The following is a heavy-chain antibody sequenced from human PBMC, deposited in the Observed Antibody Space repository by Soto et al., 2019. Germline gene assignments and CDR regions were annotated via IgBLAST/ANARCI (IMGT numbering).Heavy chain of an antibody. V-gene: IGHV4-34*01. CDR2: INHSGST. CDR1: GGSFSGYY. J-gene: IGHJ6*02. Sequence: SQTLSLTCAVFGGSFSGYYWSWIRQPPGKGLEWIGEINHSGSTNYNPSLKSRVTISVDTSKNQFSLKLSSVTAADTAVYYCARVSGIYYYGMDVWGQGTTVTVSS. CDR3: ARVSGIYYYGMDV. D-gene: IGHD3-10*01.